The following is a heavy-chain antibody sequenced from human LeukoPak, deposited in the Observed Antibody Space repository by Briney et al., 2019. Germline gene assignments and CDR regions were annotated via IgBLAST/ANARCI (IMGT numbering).Heavy chain of an antibody. J-gene: IGHJ4*02. CDR3: ARDGGSSWYFDY. CDR1: GFTFSTYW. CDR2: ISSSGNTT. Sequence: GGSLRLSCGASGFTFSTYWMSWVRQAPGKGLECVSYISSSGNTTYHADSVKGRFTISRDNAKNSLYLQMSSLRAEDTAVYYCARDGGSSWYFDYWGQGTLVTVSS. V-gene: IGHV3-48*04. D-gene: IGHD6-13*01.